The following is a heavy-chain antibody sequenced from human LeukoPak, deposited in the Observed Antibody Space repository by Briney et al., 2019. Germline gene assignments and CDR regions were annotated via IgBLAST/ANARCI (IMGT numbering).Heavy chain of an antibody. V-gene: IGHV1-46*01. CDR2: INPSGGST. CDR1: GYTFTSYY. CDR3: AREPIYYYGSRYLFDP. J-gene: IGHJ5*02. D-gene: IGHD3-10*01. Sequence: ASVTVSCKASGYTFTSYYMHWVRQAPGQGLEWMGIINPSGGSTNYAQKFQGRVTMTRDMSTSTVYMELSSLRSEDTAVYYCAREPIYYYGSRYLFDPWGQGTLVTVSS.